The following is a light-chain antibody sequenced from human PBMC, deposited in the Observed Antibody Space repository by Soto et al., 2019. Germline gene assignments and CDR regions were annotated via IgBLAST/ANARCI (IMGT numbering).Light chain of an antibody. CDR2: AAS. V-gene: IGKV1-16*02. J-gene: IGKJ3*01. Sequence: DIQMTQSPSSLSASVGDRVTITCRASQGISNHLAWFQQKPGKAPKSLIYAASSLQSGVPSKFRGSGSGTDFTLTISSVQPEDCATYYCQQYHIYPFTFGPGTKVDIK. CDR1: QGISNH. CDR3: QQYHIYPFT.